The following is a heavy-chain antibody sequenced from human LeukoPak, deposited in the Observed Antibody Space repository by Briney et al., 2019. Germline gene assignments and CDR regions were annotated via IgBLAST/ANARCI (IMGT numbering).Heavy chain of an antibody. Sequence: GGSLRLSCAASGFAFSSYSMNWVRQAPGKGLEWVSSISSGSTYVYYADSVKGRFSISRDNAKNSLCLQMSSLRAEDTAVYYCAREPYGSGNNWFDPWGQGTLVTVSS. CDR1: GFAFSSYS. V-gene: IGHV3-21*01. D-gene: IGHD3-10*01. CDR2: ISSGSTYV. J-gene: IGHJ5*02. CDR3: AREPYGSGNNWFDP.